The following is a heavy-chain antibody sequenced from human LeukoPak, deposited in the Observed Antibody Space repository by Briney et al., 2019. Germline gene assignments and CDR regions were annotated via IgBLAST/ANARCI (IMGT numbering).Heavy chain of an antibody. CDR2: IYVSGTT. J-gene: IGHJ4*02. D-gene: IGHD6-13*01. V-gene: IGHV3-53*01. CDR1: GFTVRDSY. CDR3: ARPGAAAVFDYYFDC. Sequence: PGGSLRLSCAASGFTVRDSYMSWVRQAPGKRLEWVSFIYVSGTTFYAASVKGRFTISRDNSKNTVYIQMNSLRAEDTALYYCARPGAAAVFDYYFDCWGQGTLVTVSS.